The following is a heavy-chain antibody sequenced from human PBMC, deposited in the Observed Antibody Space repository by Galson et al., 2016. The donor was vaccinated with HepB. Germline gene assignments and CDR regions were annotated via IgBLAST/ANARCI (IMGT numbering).Heavy chain of an antibody. J-gene: IGHJ6*02. CDR1: GYTLSELL. D-gene: IGHD3-16*01. V-gene: IGHV1-24*01. CDR3: PTDERGVSGGGMNV. Sequence: SVKVSCKVSGYTLSELLINWVRQAPGKGLEWMGGFDPEDGKKVHAQNFQGRLSMTEDKSTNKAYMVLSSLRFQDTAVYYCPTDERGVSGGGMNVWGQGTTVTVSS. CDR2: FDPEDGKK.